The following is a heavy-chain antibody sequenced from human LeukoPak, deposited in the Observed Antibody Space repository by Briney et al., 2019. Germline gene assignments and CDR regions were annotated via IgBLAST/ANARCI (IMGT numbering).Heavy chain of an antibody. CDR1: GGSFSGSY. Sequence: SETVSLTCAVYGGSFSGSYWSWIRQPPGKGLEWIGEINHSGSPNYNPSLKSRVTISLDTSKNQLSLKLSSVTAADTAVYYCARGRGSYDTSQYWFDPWGQGTLVTVSS. CDR3: ARGRGSYDTSQYWFDP. V-gene: IGHV4-34*01. D-gene: IGHD3-22*01. CDR2: INHSGSP. J-gene: IGHJ5*02.